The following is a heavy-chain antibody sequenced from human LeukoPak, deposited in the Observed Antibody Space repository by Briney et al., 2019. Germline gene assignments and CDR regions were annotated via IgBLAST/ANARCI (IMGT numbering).Heavy chain of an antibody. CDR2: ISSNGGST. D-gene: IGHD5-24*01. CDR1: GFTFSSYP. V-gene: IGHV3-64*01. J-gene: IGHJ3*02. CDR3: AREGSGYNRDDAFDI. Sequence: PGGSLRLSCAASGFTFSSYPMHWVRQAPGKGLEYVSGISSNGGSTYYANSVKGRFTISRDNSKKTLYLQMGSLRPEDMAMYYCAREGSGYNRDDAFDIWGQGTMVSVSS.